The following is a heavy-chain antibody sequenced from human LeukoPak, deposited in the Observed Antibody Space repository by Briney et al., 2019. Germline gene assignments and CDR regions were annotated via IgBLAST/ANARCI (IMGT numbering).Heavy chain of an antibody. J-gene: IGHJ3*02. CDR3: AKEPGYSSGRTI. D-gene: IGHD6-19*01. Sequence: GGSLRLSCAASGFTLSSYAMIWVRQAPGKGLEWVSAISGSGGSTYYADSVKGRFTISRDNSKNTLYLQMNSLRAEDTAVYYCAKEPGYSSGRTIWGQVTMVTVSS. V-gene: IGHV3-23*01. CDR1: GFTLSSYA. CDR2: ISGSGGST.